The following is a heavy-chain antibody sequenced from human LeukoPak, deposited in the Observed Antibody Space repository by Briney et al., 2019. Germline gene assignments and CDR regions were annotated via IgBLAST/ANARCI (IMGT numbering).Heavy chain of an antibody. D-gene: IGHD2-15*01. J-gene: IGHJ4*02. Sequence: ASVKVSFKASGYTCTGYYMHGVRQAPGQGLEWMGWINPNSGGTNYAQKFQSRVTMTRDTSISTAYMELSSLRSDDTAVYYCARERTLTSCYDYWGQGTLVTVSS. CDR2: INPNSGGT. CDR3: ARERTLTSCYDY. CDR1: GYTCTGYY. V-gene: IGHV1-2*02.